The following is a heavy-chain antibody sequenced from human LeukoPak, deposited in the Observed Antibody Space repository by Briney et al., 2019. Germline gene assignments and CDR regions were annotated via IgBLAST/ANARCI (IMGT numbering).Heavy chain of an antibody. CDR2: ISGSGYST. CDR1: GFTFNNYA. J-gene: IGHJ4*02. V-gene: IGHV3-23*01. Sequence: PGGSLRLSCAASGFTFNNYAMKWVRQAPGKGLDWISVISGSGYSTYHADSVKGRFTISRDNAKNSLYLQMNSLRAEDTAVYYCARDPTYYYDSSGYSYYFDYWGQGTLVTVSS. D-gene: IGHD3-22*01. CDR3: ARDPTYYYDSSGYSYYFDY.